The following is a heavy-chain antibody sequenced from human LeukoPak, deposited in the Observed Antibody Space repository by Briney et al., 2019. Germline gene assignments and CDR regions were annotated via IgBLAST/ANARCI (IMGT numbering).Heavy chain of an antibody. D-gene: IGHD4-23*01. CDR1: GYTFTTYA. J-gene: IGHJ4*02. CDR3: ARRLRWSPPDY. V-gene: IGHV1-46*01. CDR2: INPSGGST. Sequence: ASVKISCKASGYTFTTYAVNWVRQAPGQGLEWMGIINPSGGSTSYAQKFQGRVTMTRDMSTSTVYMELSSLRSEDTAVYYCARRLRWSPPDYWGQGTLVTVSS.